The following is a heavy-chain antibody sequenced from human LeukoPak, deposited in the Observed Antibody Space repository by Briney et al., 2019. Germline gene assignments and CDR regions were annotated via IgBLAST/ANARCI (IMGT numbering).Heavy chain of an antibody. V-gene: IGHV4-39*01. CDR1: GGSISSSSYY. CDR2: IYYSGST. Sequence: PSETLSLTCTVSGGSISSSSYYWGWIRPPPGKWLEWIGSIYYSGSTSYNPSLKSRVTISVDTSKNQFSLKLSSVTAADTAVYYCARQALWFREETDYWGQGTLVTVSS. CDR3: ARQALWFREETDY. D-gene: IGHD3-10*01. J-gene: IGHJ4*02.